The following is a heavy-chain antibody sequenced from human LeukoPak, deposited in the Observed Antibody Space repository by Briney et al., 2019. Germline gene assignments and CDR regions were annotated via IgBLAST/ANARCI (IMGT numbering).Heavy chain of an antibody. J-gene: IGHJ5*02. Sequence: PSETLSLTCAVYGGSFSGYYWSWIRQPPGQGLEWIGEINHSGSTNYNPSLKSRVTISVDTSKNQFSLKLSSVTAADTAVYYCARKKGAATRAWFDPWGQGTLVTVSS. CDR3: ARKKGAATRAWFDP. V-gene: IGHV4-34*01. D-gene: IGHD2-15*01. CDR1: GGSFSGYY. CDR2: INHSGST.